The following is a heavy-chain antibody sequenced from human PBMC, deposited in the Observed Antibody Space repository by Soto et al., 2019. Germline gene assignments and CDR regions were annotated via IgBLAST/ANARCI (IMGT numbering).Heavy chain of an antibody. CDR2: INAGNGNT. J-gene: IGHJ4*02. CDR3: ARSSGYYYLEY. D-gene: IGHD3-22*01. V-gene: IGHV1-3*01. Sequence: QVQLVQSGAEVKKPGASVKVSCKASGYTFTNYAMHWVRQAPGQRLEWMGWINAGNGNTKYSQQFQGRVTITRDTSASTAYMEPSSLRSEDTAVYYCARSSGYYYLEYWGRGTLVTVSS. CDR1: GYTFTNYA.